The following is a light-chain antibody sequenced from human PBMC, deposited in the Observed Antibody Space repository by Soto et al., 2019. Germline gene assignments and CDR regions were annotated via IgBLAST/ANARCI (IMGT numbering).Light chain of an antibody. J-gene: IGKJ4*01. Sequence: IQLTQSPSSLSASVGDRVTITCRASQDISSFLAWYQQKPGKAPKLLIYAASTLQRGVPSRFSGSGSGTDFTLIISGLQPEDFATYFCQQLNDFPPTFGGGTKVDIK. CDR2: AAS. CDR1: QDISSF. V-gene: IGKV1-9*01. CDR3: QQLNDFPPT.